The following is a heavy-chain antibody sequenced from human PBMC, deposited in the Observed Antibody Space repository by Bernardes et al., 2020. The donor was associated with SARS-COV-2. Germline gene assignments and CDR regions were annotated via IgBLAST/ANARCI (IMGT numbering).Heavy chain of an antibody. CDR1: GGSFSGYY. D-gene: IGHD3-22*01. CDR3: ARGVRLRSSGYYYRDRANYFDY. Sequence: TLSLTCAVYGGSFSGYYWSWIRQPPGKGLEWIGEINHSGSTNYNPSLKSRVTISVDTSKNQFSLKLSSVTAADTAVYYCARGVRLRSSGYYYRDRANYFDYWGQGTLVTVSS. J-gene: IGHJ4*02. V-gene: IGHV4-34*01. CDR2: INHSGST.